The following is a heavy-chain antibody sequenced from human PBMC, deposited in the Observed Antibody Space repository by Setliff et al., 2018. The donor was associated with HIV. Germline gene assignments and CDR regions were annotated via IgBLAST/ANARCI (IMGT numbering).Heavy chain of an antibody. D-gene: IGHD3-9*01. J-gene: IGHJ3*02. Sequence: GASVKVSCKASEGTFSSYAVSWVRQAPGQGLEWMGGIIPMFEIANYAQRFQGRVTITAEESTSIVYLEMSSLRSEDTAVYYCARVATGPESFDIWGQGTMVTVSS. CDR1: EGTFSSYA. CDR3: ARVATGPESFDI. CDR2: IIPMFEIA. V-gene: IGHV1-69*13.